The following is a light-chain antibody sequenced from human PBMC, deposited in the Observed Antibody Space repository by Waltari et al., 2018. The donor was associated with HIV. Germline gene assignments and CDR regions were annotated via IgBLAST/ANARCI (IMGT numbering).Light chain of an antibody. CDR1: HSDIGTFAF. Sequence: QSALAQPASMSGSPGQSVTISCAGSHSDIGTFAFVSCYQQLPGKAPKLLIYRVTFRPSGVPSRFSASKSANTASLTISDLQTEDEAHYYCSSYTITNTWVFGGGTLLTVL. J-gene: IGLJ3*02. V-gene: IGLV2-14*01. CDR2: RVT. CDR3: SSYTITNTWV.